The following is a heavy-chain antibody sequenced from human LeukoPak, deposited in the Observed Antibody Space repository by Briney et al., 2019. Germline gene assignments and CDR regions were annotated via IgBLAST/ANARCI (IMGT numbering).Heavy chain of an antibody. Sequence: PGGSLRLSCAASGFTFSNYVMSWVRQAPEKGLEWVSAITGSSDSTYYADSVKGRFTSSRDNSKSTLFLQMNSLRAEDTAIYYCAKGSSNSRPYYFDYWGQGTLATVSS. CDR2: ITGSSDST. J-gene: IGHJ4*02. CDR1: GFTFSNYV. D-gene: IGHD1-1*01. CDR3: AKGSSNSRPYYFDY. V-gene: IGHV3-23*01.